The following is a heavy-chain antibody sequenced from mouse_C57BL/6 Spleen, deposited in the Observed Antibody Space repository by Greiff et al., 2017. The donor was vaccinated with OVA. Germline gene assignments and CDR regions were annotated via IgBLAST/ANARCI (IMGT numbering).Heavy chain of an antibody. CDR3: TMVTTSYFDY. J-gene: IGHJ2*01. D-gene: IGHD2-1*01. V-gene: IGHV1-69*01. Sequence: QVHVKQPGAELVMPGASVKLSCKASGYTFTSYWMHWVKQRPGQGLEWIGEIDPSDSYTNYNQKFKGKSTLTVDKSSSTAYMQLSSLTSEDSAVYYCTMVTTSYFDYWGQGTTLTVSS. CDR1: GYTFTSYW. CDR2: IDPSDSYT.